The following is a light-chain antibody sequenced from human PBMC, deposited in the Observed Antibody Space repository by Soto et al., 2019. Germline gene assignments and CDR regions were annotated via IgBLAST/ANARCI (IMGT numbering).Light chain of an antibody. CDR2: GAS. J-gene: IGKJ1*01. CDR1: QSVSSTY. V-gene: IGKV3-20*01. CDR3: QQWGSSSWT. Sequence: EIVLTQSPGTLSLSPGERATLSCRASQSVSSTYLAWYQQKPGQAPRLLIYGASIRATGIPDRFSGSGSGTDFTLTISRLEPEDFAVYYCQQWGSSSWTFGQGTKVEIK.